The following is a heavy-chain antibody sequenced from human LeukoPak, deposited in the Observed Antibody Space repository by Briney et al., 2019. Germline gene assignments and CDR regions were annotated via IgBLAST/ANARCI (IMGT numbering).Heavy chain of an antibody. CDR3: VRDSDYYDLDY. CDR2: INTDGSST. J-gene: IGHJ4*02. V-gene: IGHV3-74*01. CDR1: GFTFSTYW. D-gene: IGHD3-22*01. Sequence: GGSLRLSCAASGFTFSTYWMHWVRQAPGKGLVSVSRINTDGSSTNYADSVKGRFTISRDNAKNTLYLQMNSLRAEDTAVYYCVRDSDYYDLDYWGQGTLVTVSS.